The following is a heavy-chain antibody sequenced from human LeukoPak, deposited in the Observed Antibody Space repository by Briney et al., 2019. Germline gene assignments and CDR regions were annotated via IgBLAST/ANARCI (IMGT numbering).Heavy chain of an antibody. V-gene: IGHV4-59*01. Sequence: SETLSLTCTVSGGSISSYYWSWIRQPPGKGLEWVGYIYYSGSTNYNPSLKSRVTISVDTSKNQFSLKLSSVTAADTAVYYCAREGGGSYHFDYWGQGTLVTVSS. CDR2: IYYSGST. CDR1: GGSISSYY. D-gene: IGHD1-26*01. J-gene: IGHJ4*02. CDR3: AREGGGSYHFDY.